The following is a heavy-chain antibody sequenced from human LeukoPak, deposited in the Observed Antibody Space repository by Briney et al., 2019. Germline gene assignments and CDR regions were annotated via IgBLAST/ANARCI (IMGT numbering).Heavy chain of an antibody. CDR3: ARQGTYYYGSGSYYFFDY. V-gene: IGHV4-34*01. D-gene: IGHD3-10*01. CDR1: GGSFSGYY. CDR2: TNHSGST. Sequence: SETLSLTCAVYGGSFSGYYWSWIRQPPGKGLEWIGETNHSGSTNYNPSLKSRVTISVDTSKNQFSLKLSSVTAADTAVYYCARQGTYYYGSGSYYFFDYWGQGTLVTVSS. J-gene: IGHJ4*02.